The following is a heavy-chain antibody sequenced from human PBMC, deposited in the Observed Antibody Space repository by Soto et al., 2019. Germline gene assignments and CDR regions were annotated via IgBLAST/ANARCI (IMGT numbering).Heavy chain of an antibody. J-gene: IGHJ4*02. V-gene: IGHV3-30-3*01. D-gene: IGHD6-19*01. CDR3: ARDRCSGLRDFDY. Sequence: PGGSLRLSCSASGFTFKNFAMHWVRQAPGKGLEWVAVISYAGTNKYYADSVKGRFTMSRDDSENTVYLQMNSLRVEDTAVYFCARDRCSGLRDFDYWGQGTLVTVSS. CDR1: GFTFKNFA. CDR2: ISYAGTNK.